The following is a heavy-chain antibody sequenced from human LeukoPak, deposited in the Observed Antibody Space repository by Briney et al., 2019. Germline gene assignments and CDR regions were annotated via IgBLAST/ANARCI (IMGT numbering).Heavy chain of an antibody. CDR2: ISSSSSTI. V-gene: IGHV3-48*04. CDR3: ARGSLRLRAYYFDY. J-gene: IGHJ4*02. D-gene: IGHD3-10*01. CDR1: GFTFSSYS. Sequence: PGGSLRLSCAASGFTFSSYSMNWVRQAPGKGLEWVSYISSSSSTIYYADSVKGRFTISRDNAKHSLYLQMNSLRAEDTAIYYCARGSLRLRAYYFDYWGQGTLVTVSS.